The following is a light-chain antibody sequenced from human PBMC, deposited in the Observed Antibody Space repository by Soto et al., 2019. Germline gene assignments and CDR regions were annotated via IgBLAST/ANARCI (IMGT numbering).Light chain of an antibody. J-gene: IGLJ3*02. V-gene: IGLV2-11*01. CDR1: SSDVGGYDY. CDR3: CSYAGIYTLV. Sequence: QSVLTQPASVSGSPGQSITISCTGTSSDVGGYDYVSWYQQHPGKAPKLMIYDVTKRPSGVPDRFSGSKSGNTASLTISGLQAEDEADYYCCSYAGIYTLVFGGGTQLTVL. CDR2: DVT.